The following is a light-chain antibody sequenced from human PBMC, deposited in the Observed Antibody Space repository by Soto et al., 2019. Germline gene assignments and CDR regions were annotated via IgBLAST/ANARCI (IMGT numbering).Light chain of an antibody. CDR2: DAS. Sequence: EIVLTQSPATLSLSPGERDTLSCRASESISIYLAWYQQKPGQAPRLLINDASNRATGIPARFSGSGSGTDFTLTISSLEPEDFAVYYCQQRTKWPLTFGQGTKVEVK. CDR3: QQRTKWPLT. CDR1: ESISIY. J-gene: IGKJ1*01. V-gene: IGKV3-11*01.